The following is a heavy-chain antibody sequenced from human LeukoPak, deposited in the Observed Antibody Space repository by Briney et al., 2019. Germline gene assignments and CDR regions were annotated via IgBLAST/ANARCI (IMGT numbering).Heavy chain of an antibody. J-gene: IGHJ6*02. CDR2: IYYSGST. CDR1: GGSISSYY. Sequence: PSETLSLTCTVSGGSISSYYWSWIRQHPGKGLEWIGYIYYSGSTYYNPSLKSRVTISVDTSKNQFSLKLSSVTAADTAVYYCARGAVALGDYYYGMDVWGQGTTVTVSS. V-gene: IGHV4-59*06. CDR3: ARGAVALGDYYYGMDV. D-gene: IGHD6-19*01.